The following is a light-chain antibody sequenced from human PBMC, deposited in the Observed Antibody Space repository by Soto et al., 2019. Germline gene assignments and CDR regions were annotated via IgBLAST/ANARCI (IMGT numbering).Light chain of an antibody. CDR3: QKYISAPFT. CDR2: AAS. Sequence: DIQMTQSPSSLSASVGDRVTITCRASQGISTYLAWYQQKPGKVPKLLIYAASTLQSGVPSRFSGSGSGTDFNLTISSLQPEDVATYYCQKYISAPFTFGPGTKVDIK. J-gene: IGKJ3*01. V-gene: IGKV1-27*01. CDR1: QGISTY.